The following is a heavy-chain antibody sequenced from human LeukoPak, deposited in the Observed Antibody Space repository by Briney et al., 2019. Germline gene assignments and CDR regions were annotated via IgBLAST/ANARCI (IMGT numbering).Heavy chain of an antibody. CDR3: TTRAMVRGDSYGMDV. Sequence: PGGSLRLSCAASGLTFSNAWTSWVRQAPGKGLEWVGRIKSKTDGGTTDYAAPVKGRFTISRDDSKNTLYLQMNSLKTEDTAVYYCTTRAMVRGDSYGMDVWGQGTTVTVSS. D-gene: IGHD3-10*01. CDR1: GLTFSNAW. CDR2: IKSKTDGGTT. J-gene: IGHJ6*02. V-gene: IGHV3-15*01.